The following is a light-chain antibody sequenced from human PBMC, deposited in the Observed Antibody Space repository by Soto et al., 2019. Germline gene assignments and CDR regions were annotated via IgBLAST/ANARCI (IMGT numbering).Light chain of an antibody. J-gene: IGKJ4*01. Sequence: DIQMTQSPSSLSASVGDRVTITCRASQNIKKYLNWYQQEPGKAPNLLIYTASSLQVGLPSRFSGTGSGTDFTLTITSLQPEDSATYYCQQSFGTPLTFGGGTKVEIK. CDR1: QNIKKY. CDR3: QQSFGTPLT. V-gene: IGKV1-39*01. CDR2: TAS.